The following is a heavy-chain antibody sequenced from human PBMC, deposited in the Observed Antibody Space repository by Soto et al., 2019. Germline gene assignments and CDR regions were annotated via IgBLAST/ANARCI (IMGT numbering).Heavy chain of an antibody. CDR2: IYHSGST. J-gene: IGHJ5*02. CDR3: ATYYYYDSSGYFPS. CDR1: GYSISSGCY. V-gene: IGHV4-38-2*01. D-gene: IGHD3-22*01. Sequence: PSETLSLTCAVSGYSISSGCYWGWIRQPPGKGLEWIGSIYHSGSTYYNPSLKSRVTISVDTSKNQFSLKLSSVTAADTAVYYCATYYYYDSSGYFPSWGQGTLVTVSS.